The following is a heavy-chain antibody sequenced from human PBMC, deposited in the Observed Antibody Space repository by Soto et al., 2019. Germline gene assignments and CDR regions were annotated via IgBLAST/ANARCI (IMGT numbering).Heavy chain of an antibody. CDR2: ISSSGGST. Sequence: EVQLLESGGGLVQPGGSLRLSCAASGFTFSSYAMSWVRQAPGKGLEWVSTISSSGGSTHYADSVKGRFTISRDNSKNTLYLQMNSLRAEDTAVYYCAKFYGGTSAHTYAIDAWGQGTLVTVSS. J-gene: IGHJ5*02. D-gene: IGHD2-15*01. V-gene: IGHV3-23*01. CDR1: GFTFSSYA. CDR3: AKFYGGTSAHTYAIDA.